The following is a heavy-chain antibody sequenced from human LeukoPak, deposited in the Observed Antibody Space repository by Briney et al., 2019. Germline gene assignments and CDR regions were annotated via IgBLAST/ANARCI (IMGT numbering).Heavy chain of an antibody. CDR3: ARGPLRSKSRPGGGNNWFDP. Sequence: ASVKVSCKASGYTFTSYYMHWVRQAPGQGLEWMGIINHSGGSTSYAQKFQGRVTMTRDTSTSTVYMELSSLRSEDTAVYYCARGPLRSKSRPGGGNNWFDPWGQGTLVTVSS. CDR2: INHSGGST. V-gene: IGHV1-46*01. D-gene: IGHD3-16*01. J-gene: IGHJ5*02. CDR1: GYTFTSYY.